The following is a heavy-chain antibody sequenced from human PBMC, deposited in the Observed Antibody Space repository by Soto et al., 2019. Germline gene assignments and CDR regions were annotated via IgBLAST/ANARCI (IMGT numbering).Heavy chain of an antibody. Sequence: PSETLSLTCTVSGGSISSYYWSWIRQPPGKGLEWIGYIYYSGSTNYNPSLKGRVTISVDTSKNQFSLKLSSVTAADTAVYYCARDRDYPRVLDYWGQGTLVTVSS. CDR1: GGSISSYY. CDR3: ARDRDYPRVLDY. CDR2: IYYSGST. J-gene: IGHJ4*02. V-gene: IGHV4-59*01. D-gene: IGHD4-17*01.